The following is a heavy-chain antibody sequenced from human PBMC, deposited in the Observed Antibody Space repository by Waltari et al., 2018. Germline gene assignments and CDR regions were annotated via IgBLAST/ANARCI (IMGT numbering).Heavy chain of an antibody. Sequence: QVQLVESGGGVVQPGGSVRLSCAASGFTFRSYGRPWSRQAPGKGLELVAFIRYDGSNKYYADSVKGRFTISRDNSKNTLYLQMNSLRAEDTAVYYCAKISSSYYYYMDVWGKGTTVTVSS. CDR3: AKISSSYYYYMDV. CDR1: GFTFRSYG. V-gene: IGHV3-30*02. CDR2: IRYDGSNK. J-gene: IGHJ6*03. D-gene: IGHD6-13*01.